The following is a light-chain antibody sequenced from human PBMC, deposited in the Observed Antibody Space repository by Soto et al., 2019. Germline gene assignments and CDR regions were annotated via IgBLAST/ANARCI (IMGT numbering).Light chain of an antibody. CDR1: SSDVGGYNY. CDR3: CSYTSRGVV. CDR2: DVS. V-gene: IGLV2-14*01. J-gene: IGLJ2*01. Sequence: QSVLTQPASVSGSPGQSITISCTGTSSDVGGYNYVSWYQQHPGKAPKLMIYDVSNRPSGVSNRISGSKSGNTASLTISGLQAEDEADYYCCSYTSRGVVFGGGTKLTV.